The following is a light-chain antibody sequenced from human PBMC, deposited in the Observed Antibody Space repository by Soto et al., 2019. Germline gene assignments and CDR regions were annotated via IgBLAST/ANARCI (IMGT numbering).Light chain of an antibody. Sequence: QSVLTQPASVSGSPGQSITISCTGTHSDIGNYNYVSWYQHPPGKAPKLMIYDVGSRPSGVSSRFSGSKSGNTASLAISGLQAEDEADYYCNSYREGHPRFYVFGTGTKVTVL. V-gene: IGLV2-14*03. CDR1: HSDIGNYNY. CDR2: DVG. J-gene: IGLJ1*01. CDR3: NSYREGHPRFYV.